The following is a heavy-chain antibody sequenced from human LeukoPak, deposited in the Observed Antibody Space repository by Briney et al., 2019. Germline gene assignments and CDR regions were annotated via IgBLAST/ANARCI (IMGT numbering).Heavy chain of an antibody. CDR3: ARGGNYGHFDD. D-gene: IGHD1-7*01. Sequence: SETLSLTCTVSGGSISSYPWSWIRRPAGKGLEWIGRIYTTETNYNPSLKSRVTMSVDTSKNQISLRLSSVTAADTAVYYCARGGNYGHFDDWGQGTLVTVSS. CDR1: GGSISSYP. J-gene: IGHJ4*02. V-gene: IGHV4-4*07. CDR2: IYTTET.